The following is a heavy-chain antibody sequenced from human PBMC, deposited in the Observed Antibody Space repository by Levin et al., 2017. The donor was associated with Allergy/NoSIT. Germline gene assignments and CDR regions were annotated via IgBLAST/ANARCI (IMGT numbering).Heavy chain of an antibody. D-gene: IGHD5-12*01. CDR3: AKSLRGVVAN. Sequence: LSLTCAASGFTFSSYAMHWVRQAPGKGLEWVAVISYDGSNKYYADSVKGRFTISRDNSKNTLYLQMNSLRAEDTAVYYCAKSLRGVVANWGQGTLVTVSS. CDR1: GFTFSSYA. V-gene: IGHV3-30*04. CDR2: ISYDGSNK. J-gene: IGHJ4*02.